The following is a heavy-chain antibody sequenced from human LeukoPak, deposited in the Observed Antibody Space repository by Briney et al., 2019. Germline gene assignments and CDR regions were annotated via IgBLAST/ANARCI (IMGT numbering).Heavy chain of an antibody. Sequence: SETLSLTCAVYGGSLSGYYWSWIRQPPGKGLEWIGEINHSGSTNYNPSLKSRVTISVDTSKNQFSLKLSSVTAADTAVYYCARGPVAGSIDYWGQGTLVTVSS. CDR1: GGSLSGYY. V-gene: IGHV4-34*01. J-gene: IGHJ4*02. CDR2: INHSGST. CDR3: ARGPVAGSIDY. D-gene: IGHD6-19*01.